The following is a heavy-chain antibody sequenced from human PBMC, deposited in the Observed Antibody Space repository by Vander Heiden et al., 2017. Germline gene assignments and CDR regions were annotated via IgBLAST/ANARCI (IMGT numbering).Heavy chain of an antibody. V-gene: IGHV3-23*01. CDR1: GFTLSRYA. Sequence: EVKLLESGGGLVQPGGSLRLSCVGSGFTLSRYAMSWVGQTPAKGLEWVAAISGTGNTANYADSVKGRFTISRDNSKNMLFLDMNSLRAEDTGVYFCAKDPYSYGYDIVTYFDCWGQGTQVTVS. CDR2: ISGTGNTA. CDR3: AKDPYSYGYDIVTYFDC. D-gene: IGHD5-12*01. J-gene: IGHJ4*02.